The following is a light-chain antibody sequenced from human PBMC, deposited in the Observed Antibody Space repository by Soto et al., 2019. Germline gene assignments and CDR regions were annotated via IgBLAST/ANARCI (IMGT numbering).Light chain of an antibody. CDR2: EVS. Sequence: QSALAQPASVSGSPGQSITISCTGTNSDVGGYNFVSWYQQHPGKAPKLLIYEVSNRPSGVSNRFSGSKSGYTASLTITGLQPEDEADYYCASYTSSSTRVFGAGTKLTV. CDR3: ASYTSSSTRV. CDR1: NSDVGGYNF. J-gene: IGLJ1*01. V-gene: IGLV2-14*01.